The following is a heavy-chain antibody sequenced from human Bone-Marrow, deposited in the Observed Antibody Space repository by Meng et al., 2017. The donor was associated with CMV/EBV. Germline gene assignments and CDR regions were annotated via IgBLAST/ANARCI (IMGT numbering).Heavy chain of an antibody. V-gene: IGHV1-69*10. D-gene: IGHD4-11*01. CDR2: IIPILGIA. CDR3: ARGYSNYDLSSWVLYGMDV. Sequence: SVKVSCKASGGTFSSYAISWVRQAPGQGLEWMGGIIPILGIANYAQKFQGRVTITADKSTSTAYMELSSLRSEDTAVYYCARGYSNYDLSSWVLYGMDVWGQGTTVTV. CDR1: GGTFSSYA. J-gene: IGHJ6*02.